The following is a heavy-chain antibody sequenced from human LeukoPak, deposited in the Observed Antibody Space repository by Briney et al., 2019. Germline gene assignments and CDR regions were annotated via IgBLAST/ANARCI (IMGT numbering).Heavy chain of an antibody. V-gene: IGHV3-53*01. CDR2: IYSGGST. CDR3: ARHFFRSGSYYNPVDY. D-gene: IGHD3-10*01. CDR1: GFTVSSNY. Sequence: GGSLRLSCAASGFTVSSNYMSWVRQAPGKGLEWVPVIYSGGSTYYADSVKGRFTISRDNSKNTLYLQMNSLRAEDTAVYYCARHFFRSGSYYNPVDYWGQGTLVAVSS. J-gene: IGHJ4*02.